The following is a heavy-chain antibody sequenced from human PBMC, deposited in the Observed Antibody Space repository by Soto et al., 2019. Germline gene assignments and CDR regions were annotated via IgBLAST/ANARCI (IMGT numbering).Heavy chain of an antibody. CDR1: GFSLSTSGVG. CDR2: IYWDDDK. V-gene: IGHV2-5*02. CDR3: AHSRTTVTTRGWFDP. Sequence: QITLKESGPPLVKPTQTLTLTCTFSGFSLSTSGVGVGWIRQPPGKALEWLALIYWDDDKRYSPSLKSRLTITKDTSKNPVVLTMTNMDPVDTATYYCAHSRTTVTTRGWFDPWGQGTLVTVSS. J-gene: IGHJ5*02. D-gene: IGHD4-17*01.